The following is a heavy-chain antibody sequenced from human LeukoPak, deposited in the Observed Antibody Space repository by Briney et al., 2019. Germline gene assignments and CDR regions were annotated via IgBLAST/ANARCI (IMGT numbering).Heavy chain of an antibody. Sequence: ASVKVSCKVSGYTFTSYDINWVRQATGQGLEWMGWMNPNSGNTGYAQKFQGRVTITRNTSISTAYMELSSLRSEDTAVYYCARGAPADYGGNQEYFQHWGQGTLVTVSS. CDR1: GYTFTSYD. CDR3: ARGAPADYGGNQEYFQH. CDR2: MNPNSGNT. D-gene: IGHD4-23*01. J-gene: IGHJ1*01. V-gene: IGHV1-8*03.